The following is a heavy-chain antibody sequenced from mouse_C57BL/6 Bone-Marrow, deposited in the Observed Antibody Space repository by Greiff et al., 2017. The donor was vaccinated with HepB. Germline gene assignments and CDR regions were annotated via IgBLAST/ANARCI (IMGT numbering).Heavy chain of an antibody. Sequence: VQGVESGAELVRPGSSVKLSCKASGYTFTSYWMDWVKQRPGQGLEWIGNIYPSDRETNYNQKFKDKATLTVDKSSSTAYMQLSSLTSEDSAVYYCARITTVVAVDYWGQGTTLTVSS. CDR2: IYPSDRET. J-gene: IGHJ2*01. CDR1: GYTFTSYW. D-gene: IGHD1-1*01. V-gene: IGHV1-61*01. CDR3: ARITTVVAVDY.